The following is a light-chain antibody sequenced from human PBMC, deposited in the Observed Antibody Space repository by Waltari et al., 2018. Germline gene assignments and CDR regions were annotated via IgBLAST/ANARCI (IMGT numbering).Light chain of an antibody. CDR1: HSVFSTSNRENC. V-gene: IGKV4-1*01. Sequence: DIVMTQSPDSLAVSLGERAPINSKSSHSVFSTSNRENCLGWYQQKPGQPPKLLFYWASTREPGVPDRFSASGSGTDFTLSISSLQAEDVALYYCQQYYTSPSTFGQGTRLEI. CDR2: WAS. CDR3: QQYYTSPST. J-gene: IGKJ5*01.